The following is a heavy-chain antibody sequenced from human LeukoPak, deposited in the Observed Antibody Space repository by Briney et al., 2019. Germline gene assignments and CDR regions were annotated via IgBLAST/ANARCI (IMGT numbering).Heavy chain of an antibody. CDR2: ISSGGTYI. J-gene: IGHJ4*02. V-gene: IGHV3-21*01. CDR1: GFTFSSYA. D-gene: IGHD6-13*01. Sequence: GGSLRLSCAASGFTFSSYAMNWVRQAPGKGLEWVSSISSGGTYIYYADSLKGRFTISRDNAKNSLYLQMNSLRAEDTAVYYCARGLAAAGTAYYFDYWGQGTLVTVSS. CDR3: ARGLAAAGTAYYFDY.